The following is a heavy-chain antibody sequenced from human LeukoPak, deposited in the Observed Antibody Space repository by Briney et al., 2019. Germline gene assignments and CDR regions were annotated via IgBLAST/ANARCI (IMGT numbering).Heavy chain of an antibody. D-gene: IGHD3-3*01. CDR1: GFTFSSYS. J-gene: IGHJ4*02. Sequence: GGSLRLSCAASGFTFSSYSMNWVRQAPGKGLEWVSSISSSSNYIYYADSVKGRFTIFRDNAKNSLYLQMNSLRAEDTAVYYCARGYDFWSSYYFDYWGQGTLVTVSS. CDR2: ISSSSNYI. V-gene: IGHV3-21*01. CDR3: ARGYDFWSSYYFDY.